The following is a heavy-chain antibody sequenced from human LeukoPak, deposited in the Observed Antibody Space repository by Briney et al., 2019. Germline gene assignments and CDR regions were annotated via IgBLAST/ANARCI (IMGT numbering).Heavy chain of an antibody. J-gene: IGHJ4*02. CDR1: GFIFASYP. Sequence: GGSLRLSCAASGFIFASYPMHWVRQAPGKGLEWVTVISNDVRNKAYADSVKGRFTISRDNSKNTLYLQMDSLRVEDTAVYYCARDSSGFPFDYWGQGTLVTVSS. D-gene: IGHD3-22*01. CDR2: ISNDVRNK. CDR3: ARDSSGFPFDY. V-gene: IGHV3-30*04.